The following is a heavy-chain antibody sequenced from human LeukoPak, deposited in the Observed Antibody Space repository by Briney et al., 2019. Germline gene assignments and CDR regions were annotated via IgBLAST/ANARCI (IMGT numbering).Heavy chain of an antibody. CDR3: TRAWYSSGWYFDY. CDR1: GGSISSYY. V-gene: IGHV4-59*13. Sequence: SETLSLTCTVSGGSISSYYWSWIRQPPGKGLEWIGYIYYSGSTNYNPSLKSRVTISVDTSKNQFSLKLRSVTAADTAVYYCTRAWYSSGWYFDYWGQGTLVTVSS. D-gene: IGHD6-19*01. CDR2: IYYSGST. J-gene: IGHJ4*02.